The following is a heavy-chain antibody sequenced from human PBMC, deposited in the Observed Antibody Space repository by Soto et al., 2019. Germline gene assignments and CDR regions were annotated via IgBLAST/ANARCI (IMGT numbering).Heavy chain of an antibody. D-gene: IGHD3-3*01. Sequence: RRHTYRVIRPPPEKGLEWIGQINHRGGTNYNPSLKSRVATSVDTFMYQFSLKLSSVTAADTAVYYGARRGFWSGYRLLIDYYYGMDGWGQGTTVT. CDR2: INHRGGT. V-gene: IGHV4-34*01. CDR1: RRHT. CDR3: ARRGFWSGYRLLIDYYYGMDG. J-gene: IGHJ6*02.